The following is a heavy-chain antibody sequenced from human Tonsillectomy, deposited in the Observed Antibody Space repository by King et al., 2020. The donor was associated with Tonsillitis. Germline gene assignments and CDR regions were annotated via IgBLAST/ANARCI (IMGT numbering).Heavy chain of an antibody. D-gene: IGHD3-10*01. J-gene: IGHJ6*02. V-gene: IGHV5-10-1*03. CDR2: IDPSDSYT. CDR3: ARLDHYYGSGSSPFGMDV. Sequence: QLVQSGAEVKKAGESLRISCKGSGYSFTSQWINWVRQMPGKGLEWMGRIDPSDSYTKYSLSFQGHVTFSADKSLSTAYLQWSSLKASDTAIYYCARLDHYYGSGSSPFGMDVWGQGTTVTVSS. CDR1: GYSFTSQW.